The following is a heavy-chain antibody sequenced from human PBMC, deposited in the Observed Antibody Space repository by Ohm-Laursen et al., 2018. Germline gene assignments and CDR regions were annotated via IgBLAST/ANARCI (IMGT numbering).Heavy chain of an antibody. CDR2: ISNDGRST. CDR1: GFTFSSYW. D-gene: IGHD3-22*01. V-gene: IGHV3-74*01. J-gene: IGHJ4*02. CDR3: AKDSSTGYYDSSGYENDVYYFDY. Sequence: SLRLSCTASGFTFSSYWMHWVRQAPGKGLVWVSRISNDGRSTTYADAVKGRFTFSRDNSKNTLYLQMNSLRAEDTAVYYCAKDSSTGYYDSSGYENDVYYFDYWGQGTLVTVSS.